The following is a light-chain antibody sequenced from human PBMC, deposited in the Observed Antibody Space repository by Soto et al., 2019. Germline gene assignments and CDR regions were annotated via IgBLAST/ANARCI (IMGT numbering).Light chain of an antibody. CDR2: DSS. J-gene: IGKJ5*01. CDR1: HDINNY. Sequence: DIQMTQSPSSLSASVGDRVTIICQASHDINNYLNWYQQKPGKAPKLLIYDSSNVEIGVPSRFSGSGYGTRFSVTISSLQPEDIATYYCQQFDNLPFTFGQGTRLEIK. CDR3: QQFDNLPFT. V-gene: IGKV1-33*01.